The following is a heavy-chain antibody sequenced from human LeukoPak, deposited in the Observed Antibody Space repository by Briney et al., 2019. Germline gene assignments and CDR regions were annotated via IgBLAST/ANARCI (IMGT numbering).Heavy chain of an antibody. CDR3: AKGPGEYCSSTSCPYYFDY. J-gene: IGHJ4*02. D-gene: IGHD2-2*01. Sequence: QPGRSLRLSCSASGFTFDDYAMHWVRQAPGKGLEWVSGISWNSGSIGYADSVKGRFTISRDNAKNSLYLQMNSLRAEDTALYYCAKGPGEYCSSTSCPYYFDYWGQGTLVTVSS. CDR2: ISWNSGSI. V-gene: IGHV3-9*01. CDR1: GFTFDDYA.